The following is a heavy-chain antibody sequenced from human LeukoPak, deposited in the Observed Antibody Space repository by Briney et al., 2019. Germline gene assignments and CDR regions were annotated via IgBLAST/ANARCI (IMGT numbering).Heavy chain of an antibody. V-gene: IGHV3-7*03. CDR1: GFTFSSYW. D-gene: IGHD2-2*01. J-gene: IGHJ4*02. CDR3: ARDQGGIVVVPAAIDY. Sequence: GGSLRLSCAASGFTFSSYWMSWVRQAPGKGLEWVANIKQDGSEKYYVDSVKGRFTISRDNAKNSPYLQMNSLRAEDTAVYYCARDQGGIVVVPAAIDYWGQGTLVTVSS. CDR2: IKQDGSEK.